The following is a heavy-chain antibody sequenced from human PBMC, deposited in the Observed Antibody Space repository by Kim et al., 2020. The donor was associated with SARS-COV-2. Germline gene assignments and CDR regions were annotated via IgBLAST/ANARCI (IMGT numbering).Heavy chain of an antibody. CDR2: IYYSGST. J-gene: IGHJ5*02. CDR1: GGSISSSSYY. V-gene: IGHV4-39*07. Sequence: SETLSLTCTVSGGSISSSSYYWGWIRQPPGKGLEWIGSIYYSGSTYYNPSLKSRVTISVDTSKNQFSLKLSSVTAADTAVYYCARVTDTAMVNPENNWFDPWGQGTLVTVSS. CDR3: ARVTDTAMVNPENNWFDP. D-gene: IGHD5-18*01.